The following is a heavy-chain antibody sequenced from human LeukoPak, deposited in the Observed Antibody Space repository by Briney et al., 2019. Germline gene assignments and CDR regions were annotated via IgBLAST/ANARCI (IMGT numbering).Heavy chain of an antibody. V-gene: IGHV4-59*01. CDR2: IYYSGST. CDR1: GGSFSGYY. Sequence: SETLSLTCAVYGGSFSGYYWSWIRQPPGKGLEWIGYIYYSGSTNYNPSLKSRVTISVDTSKNQFSLKLSSVTAADTAVYYCARDRHGTSSGWYHYYYMDVWGKGTTVTISS. D-gene: IGHD6-19*01. CDR3: ARDRHGTSSGWYHYYYMDV. J-gene: IGHJ6*03.